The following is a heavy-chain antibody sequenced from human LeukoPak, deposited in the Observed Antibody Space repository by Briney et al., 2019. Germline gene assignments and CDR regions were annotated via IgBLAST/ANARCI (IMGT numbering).Heavy chain of an antibody. Sequence: TLSLTCTVSGDSINIHHHFWGWIRQHPGKGLEWIGYVNYIGSTFYNPSLKSRVTISLDTSKNQISLNLTTVTAANTAVYYCAREGGNFDFDSWGQGSLVTVSS. CDR3: AREGGNFDFDS. V-gene: IGHV4-31*03. D-gene: IGHD4-23*01. J-gene: IGHJ4*02. CDR2: VNYIGST. CDR1: GDSINIHHHF.